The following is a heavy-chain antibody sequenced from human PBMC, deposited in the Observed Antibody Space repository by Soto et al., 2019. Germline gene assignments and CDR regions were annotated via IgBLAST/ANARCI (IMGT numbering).Heavy chain of an antibody. CDR1: GGCMKTTHW. CDR3: TKDEAGSPFRY. V-gene: IGHV4-4*02. Sequence: VQLRESGPGQVKTSGTLSLTCAVSGGCMKTTHWWSWVRQPPAKGLEWIGEVFHRGITRYNPSLKSRASVSVDTSKNQFFLNLASVTAADTAVYYCTKDEAGSPFRYWGQGALVTVSS. CDR2: VFHRGIT. J-gene: IGHJ4*02. D-gene: IGHD3-10*01.